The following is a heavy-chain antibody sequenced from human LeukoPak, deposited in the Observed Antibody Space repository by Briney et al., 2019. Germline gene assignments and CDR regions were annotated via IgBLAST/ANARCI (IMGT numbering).Heavy chain of an antibody. CDR1: GGSISSYY. CDR3: AKGGASVTRYVDY. Sequence: LPLTCTVSGGSISSYYWSWIRQPPGKGLEWVGIMSNSGENTFYGEAVKGRFTISRDNSQNTLYLQMNSLRPEDTAVYYCAKGGASVTRYVDYWGQGTLVTVSS. D-gene: IGHD4-17*01. V-gene: IGHV3-30*18. CDR2: MSNSGENT. J-gene: IGHJ4*02.